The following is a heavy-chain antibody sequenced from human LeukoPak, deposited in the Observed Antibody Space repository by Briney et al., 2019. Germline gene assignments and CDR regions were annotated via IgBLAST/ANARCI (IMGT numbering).Heavy chain of an antibody. CDR1: GFTFSSYA. V-gene: IGHV3-30-3*01. D-gene: IGHD6-19*01. Sequence: PGGSLRLSCAASGFTFSSYAMHWVRQAPGKGLEWVAVISYDGSNKCYADSVKGRFTISRDNSKNTLYLQMNSLRAEDTAVYYCARVRVAVAGFYFDYWGQGTLVTVSS. CDR3: ARVRVAVAGFYFDY. J-gene: IGHJ4*02. CDR2: ISYDGSNK.